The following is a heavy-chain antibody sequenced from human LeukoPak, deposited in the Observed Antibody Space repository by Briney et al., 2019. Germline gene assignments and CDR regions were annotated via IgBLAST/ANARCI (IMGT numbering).Heavy chain of an antibody. CDR3: ARGHKTPVYYYYMDV. V-gene: IGHV4-34*01. J-gene: IGHJ6*03. CDR1: GGSFSGYY. CDR2: INHSGST. Sequence: SETLSLTCAVYGGSFSGYYWSWIRQPPGKGLEWIGEINHSGSTNYNPSLKSRVTISVDTSKNQFSLKLSSVTAVDTAVYYCARGHKTPVYYYYMDVWGKGTTVTVSS.